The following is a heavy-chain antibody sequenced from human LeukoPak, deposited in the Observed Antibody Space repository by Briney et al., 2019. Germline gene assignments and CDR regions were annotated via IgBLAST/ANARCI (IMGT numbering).Heavy chain of an antibody. D-gene: IGHD3-10*01. Sequence: GGSLRLSCAASGFPFSSYAMHWVRQAPGKGLEWVAFIRYDGSNKYYADSVKGRFTISRDNSKDTLYLQMNSLRAEDTAVYYCARGGFGVLKTNNWFDPWGQGTLVTVSS. CDR1: GFPFSSYA. CDR2: IRYDGSNK. J-gene: IGHJ5*02. V-gene: IGHV3-30*02. CDR3: ARGGFGVLKTNNWFDP.